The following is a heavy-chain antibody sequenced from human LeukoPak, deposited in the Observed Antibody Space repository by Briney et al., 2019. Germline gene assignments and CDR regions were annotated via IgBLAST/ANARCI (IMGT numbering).Heavy chain of an antibody. Sequence: GGSLRLSCAASGFTFSSYWMHWVRQAPGKGLVWVSRINSDGSSTSYADSVKGRFTISRDNAKNTLYLQMNSLGAEDTAVYYCASEGYSYGDIDYWGQGTLVTVSS. CDR1: GFTFSSYW. CDR2: INSDGSST. V-gene: IGHV3-74*01. CDR3: ASEGYSYGDIDY. J-gene: IGHJ4*02. D-gene: IGHD5-18*01.